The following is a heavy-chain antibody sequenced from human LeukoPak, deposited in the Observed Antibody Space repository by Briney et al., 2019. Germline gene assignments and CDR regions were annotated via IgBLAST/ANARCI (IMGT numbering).Heavy chain of an antibody. D-gene: IGHD3-10*01. CDR1: GGSFSGYY. J-gene: IGHJ4*02. CDR3: ARGFTMVRGVIYYYFDY. V-gene: IGHV4-34*01. CDR2: INHSGST. Sequence: SEALSLTCAVYGGSFSGYYWSWIRQPPGKGLEWIGEINHSGSTNYNPSLKSRVTISVDTSKNQFSLKLSSVTAVDTAVYYCARGFTMVRGVIYYYFDYWGQGTLVTVSS.